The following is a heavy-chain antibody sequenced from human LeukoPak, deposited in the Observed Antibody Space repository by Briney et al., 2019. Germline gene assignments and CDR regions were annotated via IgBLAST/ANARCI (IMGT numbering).Heavy chain of an antibody. CDR3: AKGRAWYLDY. Sequence: PGGSLRLSCAASGFTFGSYGMHWVRQAPGKGLEWVAFIQFDGSSAYYADSVKGRFTFSRDNSRNTLYLQLNSLRPEDTAVYSCAKGRAWYLDYWGQGTLVTVSS. CDR1: GFTFGSYG. J-gene: IGHJ4*02. V-gene: IGHV3-30*02. CDR2: IQFDGSSA.